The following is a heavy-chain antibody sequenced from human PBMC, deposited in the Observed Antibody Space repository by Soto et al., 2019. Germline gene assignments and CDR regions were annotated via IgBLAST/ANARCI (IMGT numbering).Heavy chain of an antibody. CDR1: GGSFSGYY. Sequence: QVQLQQWGAGLLKPSETLSLTCAVYGGSFSGYYWSWIRQPPGQGLEWIGEINHSGSTNYNPSLKRRVTISVDTSKNQFSLELRSVTAADTAVYYCARASGSSSSRVVWSYYYGMDVWGQGTTVTVSS. D-gene: IGHD6-6*01. J-gene: IGHJ6*02. V-gene: IGHV4-34*01. CDR2: INHSGST. CDR3: ARASGSSSSRVVWSYYYGMDV.